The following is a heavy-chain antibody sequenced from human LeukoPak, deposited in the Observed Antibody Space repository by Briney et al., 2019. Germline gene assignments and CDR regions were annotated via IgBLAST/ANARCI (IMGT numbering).Heavy chain of an antibody. CDR1: GYTLSDYY. CDR3: ARGVLRELRGFDY. Sequence: ASVEVSCKTSGYTLSDYYMHWVRQAPGHGLEWMGWINPNSGATTYAENFQGRVIMTRDTSISTAYMELTSLRSDDTALYYCARGVLRELRGFDYWGQGTLVTVSS. CDR2: INPNSGAT. J-gene: IGHJ4*02. D-gene: IGHD1-7*01. V-gene: IGHV1-2*02.